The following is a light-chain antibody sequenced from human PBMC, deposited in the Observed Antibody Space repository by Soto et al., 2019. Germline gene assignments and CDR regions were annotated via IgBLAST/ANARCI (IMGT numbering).Light chain of an antibody. J-gene: IGKJ2*01. Sequence: TPSPGTLSLSPGERATLSCRASQSVTSTYLAWYQQKPGQAPRLLIYDASTRAPGFPARFSGSGSGTEFTLTISSLQSEDFAVYYCHQYNRWPYTLGQGTKVDIK. CDR1: QSVTSTY. V-gene: IGKV3-15*01. CDR2: DAS. CDR3: HQYNRWPYT.